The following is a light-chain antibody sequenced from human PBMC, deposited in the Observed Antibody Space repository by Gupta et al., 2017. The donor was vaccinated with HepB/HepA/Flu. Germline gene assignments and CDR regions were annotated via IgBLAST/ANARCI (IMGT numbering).Light chain of an antibody. V-gene: IGKV3-20*01. CDR2: GAS. CDR3: QQCGSSPQHT. J-gene: IGKJ2*01. Sequence: EIVLTQSPGTLSLSPGERATLSCRASQSVSSSYLAWYQQKPGQAPRLLIYGASSRATGIPDRFSGSGYGKDFTLTISRLEPEDFAVYSCQQCGSSPQHTFGQGTKLEIK. CDR1: QSVSSSY.